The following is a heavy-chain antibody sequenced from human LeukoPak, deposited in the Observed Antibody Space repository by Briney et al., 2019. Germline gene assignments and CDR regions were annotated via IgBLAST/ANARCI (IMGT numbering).Heavy chain of an antibody. CDR1: GGTFSSYA. D-gene: IGHD3-9*01. CDR3: ARARYDILTGYYQYYFYY. V-gene: IGHV1-69*06. Sequence: SVRVSCKDTGGTFSSYAISWVPQAPGQGLEWMGGIIPIFGTANYAQTLQGRDTITADKSTSTAYMDVSSLRSEGTAVYYGARARYDILTGYYQYYFYYWGQGTLVTVSS. CDR2: IIPIFGTA. J-gene: IGHJ4*02.